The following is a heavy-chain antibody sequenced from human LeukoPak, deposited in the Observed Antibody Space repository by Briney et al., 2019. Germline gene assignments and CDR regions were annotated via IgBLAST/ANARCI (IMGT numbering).Heavy chain of an antibody. CDR2: ICASGST. D-gene: IGHD4-11*01. Sequence: SETLSLTCTVSGGSISSGSYCWSWIRQPAGKGLEWIGRICASGSTNYNPSLKSRVTISVDTSKNQFSVKLSSVTAADTAVYYCARGLSNLEYWGQGTLVTVSS. V-gene: IGHV4-61*02. J-gene: IGHJ4*02. CDR3: ARGLSNLEY. CDR1: GGSISSGSYC.